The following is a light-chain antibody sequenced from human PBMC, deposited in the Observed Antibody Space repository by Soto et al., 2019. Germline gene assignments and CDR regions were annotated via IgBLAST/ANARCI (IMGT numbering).Light chain of an antibody. CDR2: DDS. CDR3: QVWDTTSDQGV. Sequence: SYEMTQPPWVSVAPGQTATVTCGGNNVGSKSVHWYQQKPGQAPVLVVYDDSDRPSGIPERFSGSNSGNTATLTISRVEAGDEADYYCQVWDTTSDQGVFGTGTKLTVL. J-gene: IGLJ1*01. V-gene: IGLV3-21*02. CDR1: NVGSKS.